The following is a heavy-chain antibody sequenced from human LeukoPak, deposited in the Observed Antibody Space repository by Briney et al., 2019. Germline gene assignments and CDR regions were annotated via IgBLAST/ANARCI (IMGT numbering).Heavy chain of an antibody. Sequence: SLILPCGTSGFTFNSEDLSGLRQAQEKGLELVSGIYGSDDKTVYGDAVKGRFTISRDNSKNTLYLQMNSLRADDTAVYYCAKTQGYYDAWGQGALVTVSS. D-gene: IGHD2-15*01. V-gene: IGHV3-23*01. CDR2: IYGSDDKT. CDR1: GFTFNSED. CDR3: AKTQGYYDA. J-gene: IGHJ5*02.